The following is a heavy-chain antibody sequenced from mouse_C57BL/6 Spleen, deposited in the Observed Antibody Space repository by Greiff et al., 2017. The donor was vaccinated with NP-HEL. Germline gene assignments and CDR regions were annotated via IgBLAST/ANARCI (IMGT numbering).Heavy chain of an antibody. CDR3: ARTARIKY. CDR1: GYSITSGYG. D-gene: IGHD1-2*01. J-gene: IGHJ2*01. Sequence: EVQLQQSGPGLVKPSQSLSLTCTVTGYSITSGYGWNWIRQFPGNKLEWMGYISYSGSTNYNPSLKSRISITRDTSKNQFFLQFNSVTTEDTATYYCARTARIKYWGQGTTLTVSS. V-gene: IGHV3-2*02. CDR2: ISYSGST.